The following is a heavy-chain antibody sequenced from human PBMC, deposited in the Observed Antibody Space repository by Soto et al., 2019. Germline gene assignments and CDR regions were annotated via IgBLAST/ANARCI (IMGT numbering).Heavy chain of an antibody. J-gene: IGHJ4*02. D-gene: IGHD6-19*01. CDR3: ARVGSGCYHGGPRLDY. V-gene: IGHV1-18*01. CDR1: GYTFTSYG. Sequence: ASVKVSCKASGYTFTSYGISWVRQAPGQGLEWMGWISAYNGNTNYAQKLQGRVTMTTDTSTSTAYMELRSLRSDDTAVYYCARVGSGCYHGGPRLDYRAQRTPVTGSS. CDR2: ISAYNGNT.